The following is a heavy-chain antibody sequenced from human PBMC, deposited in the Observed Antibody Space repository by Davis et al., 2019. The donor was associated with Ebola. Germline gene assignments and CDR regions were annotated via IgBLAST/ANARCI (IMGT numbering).Heavy chain of an antibody. CDR3: AKSDCGGIGCKLINF. Sequence: GESLKISCAASGFTFSSYTMHWVRQAPGKGLEWVSRISGSAVATYYADSVQGRFTVSRDNSKNILYLQMNSLRAEDTAIYYCAKSDCGGIGCKLINFWGQGTLVTVSS. CDR1: GFTFSSYT. V-gene: IGHV3-23*01. CDR2: ISGSAVAT. D-gene: IGHD2-21*01. J-gene: IGHJ4*02.